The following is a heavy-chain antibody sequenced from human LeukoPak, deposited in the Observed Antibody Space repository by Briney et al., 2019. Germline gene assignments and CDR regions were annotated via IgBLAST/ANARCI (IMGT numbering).Heavy chain of an antibody. V-gene: IGHV7-4-1*02. D-gene: IGHD3-10*01. Sequence: ASVKVSCEASGYTFTSYAMNWVRQAPGQGLEWMGWINTNTGNPTYAQGFTGRFVFSLDTSVSTAYLQISSLKAEGTAVYYCARAIPPTKLWFGELSGEVDYWGQGTLVTVSS. J-gene: IGHJ4*02. CDR3: ARAIPPTKLWFGELSGEVDY. CDR1: GYTFTSYA. CDR2: INTNTGNP.